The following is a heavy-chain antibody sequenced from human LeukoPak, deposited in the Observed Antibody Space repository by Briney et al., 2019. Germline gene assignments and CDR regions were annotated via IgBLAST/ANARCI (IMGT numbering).Heavy chain of an antibody. Sequence: SKTLSLTCAVYGGSFTEYHWSWIRQPPGKSLEWIGEINYTGRTHYNPSLTSRVTISIDMSERQFSLRLTSVTAADTAVYYCARERRVEVSARQTVAFDMWAQGTMVIVSS. V-gene: IGHV4-34*01. CDR2: INYTGRT. CDR3: ARERRVEVSARQTVAFDM. D-gene: IGHD5/OR15-5a*01. J-gene: IGHJ3*02. CDR1: GGSFTEYH.